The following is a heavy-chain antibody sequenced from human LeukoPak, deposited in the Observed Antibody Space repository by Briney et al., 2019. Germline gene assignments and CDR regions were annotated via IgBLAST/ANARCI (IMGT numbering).Heavy chain of an antibody. CDR2: ISGSSSIR. D-gene: IGHD2-2*01. V-gene: IGHV3-48*04. CDR3: ARGSSTSCHCWDY. CDR1: GFAFSSFS. Sequence: GGSLRLSCAASGFAFSSFSMNWVRQAPGKGLEWVSYISGSSSIRYYADSVKGRFTISRDNAKNSLYLQMNSLRAEDTAVYYCARGSSTSCHCWDYWGQGTLVTVSS. J-gene: IGHJ4*02.